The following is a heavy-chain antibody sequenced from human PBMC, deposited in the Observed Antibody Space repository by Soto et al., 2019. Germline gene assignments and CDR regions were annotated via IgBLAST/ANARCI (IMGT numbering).Heavy chain of an antibody. Sequence: PGGSLRLSCAASGFTFSSYAMSWVRQAPGKGLEWVSAISGSGGSTYYADSVKGRFTISRDNSKNTLYLQMNSLRAEDTAVYYCAKDGGYCISTSCYRPLYYYYGMDVWGQGTTVTVSS. J-gene: IGHJ6*02. CDR2: ISGSGGST. V-gene: IGHV3-23*01. CDR3: AKDGGYCISTSCYRPLYYYYGMDV. CDR1: GFTFSSYA. D-gene: IGHD2-2*01.